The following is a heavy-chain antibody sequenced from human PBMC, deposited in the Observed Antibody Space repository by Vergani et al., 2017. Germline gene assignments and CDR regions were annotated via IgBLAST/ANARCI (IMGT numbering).Heavy chain of an antibody. CDR2: INPNSGGT. Sequence: QVQLVQSGAEVKKPGASVKVSCKASGYTFTSYYMHWVRQAPGQGLEWMGIINPNSGGTNYAQKFQGRVTMTRDTSISTAYMELSRLRSDDTAVYYCAREETITGTIQYYMDVWGKGTTVTVSS. J-gene: IGHJ6*03. V-gene: IGHV1-2*02. CDR1: GYTFTSYY. CDR3: AREETITGTIQYYMDV. D-gene: IGHD1-7*01.